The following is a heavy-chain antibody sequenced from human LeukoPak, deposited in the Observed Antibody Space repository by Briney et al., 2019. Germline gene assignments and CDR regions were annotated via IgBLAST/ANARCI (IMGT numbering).Heavy chain of an antibody. J-gene: IGHJ4*02. CDR1: GGSFSGYY. CDR2: INHSGST. D-gene: IGHD1-26*01. Sequence: SESLSLTCAVYGGSFSGYYWSWIRQPPGKGLGWIGEINHSGSTNYNPSLKSRVPISVDTSKNQLSLKLSSVTAADTAVYYCAGGIVGGNHGPGSYFDYWGQGTLVTVSS. CDR3: AGGIVGGNHGPGSYFDY. V-gene: IGHV4-34*01.